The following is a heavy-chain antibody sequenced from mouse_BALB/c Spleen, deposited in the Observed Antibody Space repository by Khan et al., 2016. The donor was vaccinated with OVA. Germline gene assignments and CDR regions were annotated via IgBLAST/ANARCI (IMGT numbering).Heavy chain of an antibody. CDR2: INTYTGEP. D-gene: IGHD2-1*01. CDR3: ARSNGNYWFAY. V-gene: IGHV9-3-1*01. J-gene: IGHJ3*01. CDR1: GYTFTNYG. Sequence: QIQLVQSGPELKKPGETVKISCKASGYTFTNYGMNWVKQAPGKGLKWMGWINTYTGEPTYADDFKGRFACSLETSASTAYLQINHLKNEDTATYFCARSNGNYWFAYWGQGTLVTVSA.